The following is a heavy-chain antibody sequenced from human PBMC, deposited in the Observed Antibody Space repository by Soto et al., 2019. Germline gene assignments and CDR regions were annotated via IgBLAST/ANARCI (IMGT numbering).Heavy chain of an antibody. CDR3: ARHGSLNDFWSGYYIDY. CDR1: GGSISSSSYY. J-gene: IGHJ4*02. CDR2: IYYSGST. D-gene: IGHD3-3*01. V-gene: IGHV4-39*01. Sequence: SETLSLTCTVSGGSISSSSYYWGWIRQPPGKGLEWIGSIYYSGSTYYNPSLKSRVTISVDTSKNQFSLKLSSVTAADTAVYYCARHGSLNDFWSGYYIDYWGQGTLVTVSS.